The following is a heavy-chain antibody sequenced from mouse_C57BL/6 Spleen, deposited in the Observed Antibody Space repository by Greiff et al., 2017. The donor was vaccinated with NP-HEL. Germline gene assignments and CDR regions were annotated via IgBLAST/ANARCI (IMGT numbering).Heavy chain of an antibody. V-gene: IGHV1-85*01. CDR2: IYPRDGSN. CDR3: ARLKGNYYGSSFYYYAMDY. Sequence: VQLQQSGPELVKPGASVKLSCKASGYTFTSYDINWVKQRPGQGLEWIGWIYPRDGSNKYNEKFKGKATLTVDTSSSTAYMELHSLTSEDSAVYFCARLKGNYYGSSFYYYAMDYWGQGTSVTVSS. D-gene: IGHD1-1*01. J-gene: IGHJ4*01. CDR1: GYTFTSYD.